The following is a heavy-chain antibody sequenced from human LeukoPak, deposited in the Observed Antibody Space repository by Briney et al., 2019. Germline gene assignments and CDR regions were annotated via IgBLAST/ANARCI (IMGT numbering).Heavy chain of an antibody. V-gene: IGHV3-7*01. J-gene: IGHJ4*02. D-gene: IGHD6-13*01. Sequence: GGSLRLSCAASGFTLSSHWMSWVRQAPGKGLEWVANINQDGSDTYYLDSVKGRFTISRDNARNSLFLQMNSLRAEDTAVYYCARDGVAPGLYFDYWGQGSLVTVSS. CDR3: ARDGVAPGLYFDY. CDR1: GFTLSSHW. CDR2: INQDGSDT.